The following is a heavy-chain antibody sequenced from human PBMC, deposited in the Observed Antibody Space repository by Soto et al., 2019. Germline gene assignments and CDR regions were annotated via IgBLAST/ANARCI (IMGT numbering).Heavy chain of an antibody. CDR3: AKDKVYSNYEHYFDY. CDR1: GFTFENYA. D-gene: IGHD4-4*01. CDR2: ISWHSGNL. Sequence: EVQLVESGGGLVQPGRSLRLSCAASGFTFENYAMLWVRQAPGKGLEWVSGISWHSGNLGYADSVRGRFTISRDNAKNSLYLQMNSLRPEDTVLYYCAKDKVYSNYEHYFDYWGQGTLVTVSS. J-gene: IGHJ4*02. V-gene: IGHV3-9*01.